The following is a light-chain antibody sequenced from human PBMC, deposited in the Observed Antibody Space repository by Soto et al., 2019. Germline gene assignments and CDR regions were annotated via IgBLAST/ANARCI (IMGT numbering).Light chain of an antibody. CDR3: QQLHSYPLT. J-gene: IGKJ5*01. CDR2: ATS. CDR1: QGISSY. Sequence: DIQLTQSPSFLSASVGDRVTITCRTSQGISSYVAWYQQKPGKAPKLLIYATSTLQSGVPSRFSGSGSATEXXXXXXXXXXXDFATYYCQQLHSYPLTFGQGTRLEIK. V-gene: IGKV1-9*01.